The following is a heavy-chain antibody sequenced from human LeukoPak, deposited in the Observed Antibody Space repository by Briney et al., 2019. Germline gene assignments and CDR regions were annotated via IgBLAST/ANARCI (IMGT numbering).Heavy chain of an antibody. V-gene: IGHV1-46*01. CDR1: GYTFTDYY. J-gene: IGHJ4*02. D-gene: IGHD1-26*01. Sequence: GASVKVSCNTSGYTFTDYYIHWVRQAPGQGLEWMGIINPSGGSTSYAQKFQGRVTMTRDTSTSTVYMELSSLRSEDTAVYYCARGPYSGSYLFHYWGQGTLVTVSS. CDR2: INPSGGST. CDR3: ARGPYSGSYLFHY.